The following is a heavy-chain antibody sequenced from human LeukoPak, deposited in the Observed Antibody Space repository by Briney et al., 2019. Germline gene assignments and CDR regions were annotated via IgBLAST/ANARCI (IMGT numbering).Heavy chain of an antibody. CDR1: GGSFSGYY. CDR2: INHSGST. D-gene: IGHD4-11*01. V-gene: IGHV4-34*01. J-gene: IGHJ6*03. CDR3: ARGTTVTPKNYYYYMDV. Sequence: SETLSLTCAVYGGSFSGYYWSWIRQPPGKGLGWIGEINHSGSTNYNPSLKSRVTISVDTSKNQFSLKLSSVTAADTAVYYCARGTTVTPKNYYYYMDVWGKGTTVTVSS.